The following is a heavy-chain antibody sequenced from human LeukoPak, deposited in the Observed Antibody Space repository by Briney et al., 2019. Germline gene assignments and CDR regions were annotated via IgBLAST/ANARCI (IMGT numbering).Heavy chain of an antibody. CDR1: GGSFSGHY. Sequence: TSETLSLTCAVYGGSFSGHYWSWIRQPPGKGLEWIGEINHSGSTNYNPSLKRRVTISVDTSKNQFSLKLSSVTAADTAVYYCARALPTYDILTGYYKAWFDPWGQGTLVTVSS. D-gene: IGHD3-9*01. V-gene: IGHV4-34*01. CDR2: INHSGST. J-gene: IGHJ5*02. CDR3: ARALPTYDILTGYYKAWFDP.